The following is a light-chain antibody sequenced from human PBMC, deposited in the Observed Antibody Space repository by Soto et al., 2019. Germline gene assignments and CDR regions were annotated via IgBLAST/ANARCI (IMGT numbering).Light chain of an antibody. CDR1: SSNIWAGYD. J-gene: IGLJ2*01. V-gene: IGLV1-40*01. CDR2: GNS. Sequence: QSVLTQPPSVSGAPGQRVTISCTGSSSNIWAGYDVHWYQQLPGTAPKRLIYGNSNRPSGVPDRFSGSKSGTSASLAITGLQAEDEADYYCQSYDSSLRVFGGGTQLTVL. CDR3: QSYDSSLRV.